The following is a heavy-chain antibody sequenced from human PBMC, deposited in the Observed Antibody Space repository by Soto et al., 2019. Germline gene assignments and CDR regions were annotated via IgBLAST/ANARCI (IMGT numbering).Heavy chain of an antibody. CDR1: GFSLNTGGEG. CDR2: IYWDDNK. Sequence: QITLKESGPTLVKPTQTLTLTCTFSGFSLNTGGEGVGWIRQPPGKALEWLALIYWDDNKRYSPSLKNRLTITKHTSKPHVVLTMTNMDPVDTATYYCAHRRISWLHFVGGYDYWGQGALVTVSS. V-gene: IGHV2-5*02. CDR3: AHRRISWLHFVGGYDY. D-gene: IGHD5-12*01. J-gene: IGHJ4*02.